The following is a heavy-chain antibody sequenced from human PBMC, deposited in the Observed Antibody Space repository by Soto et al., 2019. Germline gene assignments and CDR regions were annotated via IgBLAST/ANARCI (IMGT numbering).Heavy chain of an antibody. D-gene: IGHD2-15*01. CDR1: GGTFSSYA. V-gene: IGHV1-69*06. CDR3: ARARYCSGGSCYSGYYGMDV. J-gene: IGHJ6*02. CDR2: LIPIFGTA. Sequence: QVQLVQSGAEVKKPGSSVKVSCKASGGTFSSYAISWVRQAPGQGLEWMGGLIPIFGTANYAQKFQGRVTITADKSTSTAYMELSSLRSEDTAVYYCARARYCSGGSCYSGYYGMDVWGQGTTVTVSS.